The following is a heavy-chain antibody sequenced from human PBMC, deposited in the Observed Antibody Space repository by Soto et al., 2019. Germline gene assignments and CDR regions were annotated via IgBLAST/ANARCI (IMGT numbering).Heavy chain of an antibody. V-gene: IGHV1-69*12. J-gene: IGHJ6*02. CDR3: AVRDCTNGVCYTTRLRPYYYYGMDV. CDR2: IIPIFGTA. CDR1: GGTFSSYA. D-gene: IGHD2-8*01. Sequence: QVQLVQSGAEVKKPGSSVKVSCKASGGTFSSYAISWVRQAPGQGLEWMGGIIPIFGTANYAQKFQGRVTITADESTSTAYMELSSLRSEDTAVYYCAVRDCTNGVCYTTRLRPYYYYGMDVWGQGTTVTVSS.